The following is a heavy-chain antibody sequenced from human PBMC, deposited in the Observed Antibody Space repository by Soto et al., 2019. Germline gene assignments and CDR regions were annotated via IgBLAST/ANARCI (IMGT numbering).Heavy chain of an antibody. V-gene: IGHV3-30*18. Sequence: QEQLVESGGGVVQPGRSLRLSCAASGFIFANYGMHWVRQAPGKGLEWVALITYEGSNKYYADAVKGRFTISRDNAKNMVSLQMDSLRGEDTAVYYCAKARGANNWANYYGLDVWGQGTTVTVSS. J-gene: IGHJ6*02. CDR3: AKARGANNWANYYGLDV. D-gene: IGHD1-1*01. CDR2: ITYEGSNK. CDR1: GFIFANYG.